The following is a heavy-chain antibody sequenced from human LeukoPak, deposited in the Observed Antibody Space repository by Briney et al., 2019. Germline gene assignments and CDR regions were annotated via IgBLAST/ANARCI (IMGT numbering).Heavy chain of an antibody. V-gene: IGHV1-2*02. Sequence: ASVKVSCKASGYTFSSYDINWVRQAPGQGLEWMGWINPNSGGTNYAQKFQGRVTMTRDTSISTAYMELSRLRSDDTAVYYCATEGLVGADYFDYWGQGTLVTVSS. D-gene: IGHD2-15*01. J-gene: IGHJ4*02. CDR3: ATEGLVGADYFDY. CDR2: INPNSGGT. CDR1: GYTFSSYD.